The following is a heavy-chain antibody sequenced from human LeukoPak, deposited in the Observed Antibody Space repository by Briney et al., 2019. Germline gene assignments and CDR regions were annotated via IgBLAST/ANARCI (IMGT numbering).Heavy chain of an antibody. CDR2: ISSSSSTI. D-gene: IGHD6-19*01. Sequence: PGGSLRLSCAASGVTFSGYSMNWVRQAPGKGLEWVSYISSSSSTIYYADSVKGRFTISRDNARNSLYLQMNSLRAEDTAVYYCARDKWLVPFDYWGQGTLVTVSS. J-gene: IGHJ4*02. V-gene: IGHV3-48*01. CDR1: GVTFSGYS. CDR3: ARDKWLVPFDY.